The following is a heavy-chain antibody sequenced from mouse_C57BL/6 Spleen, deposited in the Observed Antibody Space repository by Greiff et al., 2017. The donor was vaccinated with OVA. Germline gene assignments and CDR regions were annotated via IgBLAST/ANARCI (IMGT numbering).Heavy chain of an antibody. Sequence: VQLQQSGPELVKPGASVKIPCKASGYTFTDYHMDWVKQSHGKSLEWIGDINPNNGGTIYNQKFKGKATLTVDKSSSTAYMELRSLTSEDTAVYYCARRGLGWSHFDYWGQGTTLTVSS. D-gene: IGHD2-3*01. CDR2: INPNNGGT. CDR3: ARRGLGWSHFDY. J-gene: IGHJ2*01. CDR1: GYTFTDYH. V-gene: IGHV1-18*01.